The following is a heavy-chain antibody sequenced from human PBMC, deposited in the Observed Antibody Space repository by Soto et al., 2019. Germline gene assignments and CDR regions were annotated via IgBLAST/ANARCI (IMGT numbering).Heavy chain of an antibody. V-gene: IGHV1-69*13. CDR2: IIPIFGTA. CDR1: GGTFSSYA. CDR3: ARRRDYYYGSGSYLTAYYGMDV. J-gene: IGHJ6*02. D-gene: IGHD3-10*01. Sequence: SVKVSCKASGGTFSSYAISWVRQAPGQGLEWMGGIIPIFGTANYAQKFQGRVTITADESTSTAYMELSSLRSEDTAVYYCARRRDYYYGSGSYLTAYYGMDVWGQGTTVTVSS.